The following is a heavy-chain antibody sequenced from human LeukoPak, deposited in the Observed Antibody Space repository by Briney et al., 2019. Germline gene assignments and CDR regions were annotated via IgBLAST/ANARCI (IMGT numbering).Heavy chain of an antibody. Sequence: GGSLRLSCAASGFTFSSYAMSWVRQAPGKGLEWVSAISGSGGSTYYADSVKGRFTISRDNAKNTLYLQMNSLRAEDTAVYYCARVRRGFGVAFDIWGQGTMVTVSS. D-gene: IGHD3-3*01. CDR2: ISGSGGST. CDR1: GFTFSSYA. V-gene: IGHV3-23*01. J-gene: IGHJ3*02. CDR3: ARVRRGFGVAFDI.